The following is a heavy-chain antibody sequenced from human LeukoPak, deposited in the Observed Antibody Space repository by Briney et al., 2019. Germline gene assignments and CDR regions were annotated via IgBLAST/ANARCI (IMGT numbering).Heavy chain of an antibody. CDR2: IWFDKNQ. CDR3: ARDLSGHWTYDY. J-gene: IGHJ4*01. CDR1: GFILNDYG. Sequence: PGGSLRLSCAASGFILNDYGMHWVRQAPGKGLEWVADIWFDKNQHFADSVKGRFSLSRDNSMNTLYLQLNSLRTEDTAMYYCARDLSGHWTYDYWGQGTLVTVSS. V-gene: IGHV3-33*01. D-gene: IGHD1-1*01.